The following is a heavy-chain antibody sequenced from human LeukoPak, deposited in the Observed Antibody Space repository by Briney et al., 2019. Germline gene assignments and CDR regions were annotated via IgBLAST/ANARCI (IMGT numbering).Heavy chain of an antibody. V-gene: IGHV4-38-2*02. D-gene: IGHD6-6*01. J-gene: IGHJ4*02. CDR1: GYSISSGYY. CDR2: IYHSGST. CDR3: ARDGWDSSNY. Sequence: SETLSLTCTVSGYSISSGYYWGWIRQPPGKGLEWIGSIYHSGSTYYNPSLKSRVTISVDTSKNQFSLKLSSVTAADTAVYYCARDGWDSSNYWGQGTLVTVSS.